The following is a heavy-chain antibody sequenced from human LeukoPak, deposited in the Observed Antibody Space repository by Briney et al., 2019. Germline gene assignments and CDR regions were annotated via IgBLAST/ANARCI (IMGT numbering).Heavy chain of an antibody. CDR1: GFTFSTYA. Sequence: GGSLRLSCAASGFTFSTYAMHWVRQAPGKGLEYVSAISSDGGSTYYANSVKGRFTISRDNSKNSLYLQMNSLRAEDTAVYYCARTTYYYGSGSYDPWGQGTLVTVSS. V-gene: IGHV3-64*01. CDR3: ARTTYYYGSGSYDP. D-gene: IGHD3-10*01. J-gene: IGHJ5*02. CDR2: ISSDGGST.